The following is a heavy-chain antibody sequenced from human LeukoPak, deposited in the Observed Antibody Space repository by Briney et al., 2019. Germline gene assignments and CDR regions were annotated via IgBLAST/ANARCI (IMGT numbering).Heavy chain of an antibody. J-gene: IGHJ6*02. CDR1: GFTFSSYG. D-gene: IGHD3-10*01. CDR2: ISYDGSNK. Sequence: GGSLRLSCAASGFTFSSYGMHRVRQAPGKGLEWVAVISYDGSNKYYADSVKGRFTISRDNSKNTLYLQMNSLRAEDTAVYYCAKDTNSGSPYYYYGMDVWGQGTTVTVSS. CDR3: AKDTNSGSPYYYYGMDV. V-gene: IGHV3-30*18.